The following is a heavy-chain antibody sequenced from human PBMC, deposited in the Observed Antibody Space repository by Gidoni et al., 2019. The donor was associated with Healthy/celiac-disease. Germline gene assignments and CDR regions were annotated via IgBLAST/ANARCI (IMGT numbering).Heavy chain of an antibody. CDR2: IDYSGGT. Sequence: QVHLQESGPGLAAPSQTLSLTCPVSGGSIRSGGSYWSWIRQHPGKGREWIGYIDYSGGTYYNPSLKSRVTISVDTSKNQFSLKLSSVTAADTAVDYCARDRGGCELRPDAVDIWGQGTMVTVSS. CDR1: GGSIRSGGSY. CDR3: ARDRGGCELRPDAVDI. D-gene: IGHD1-26*01. J-gene: IGHJ3*02. V-gene: IGHV4-31*03.